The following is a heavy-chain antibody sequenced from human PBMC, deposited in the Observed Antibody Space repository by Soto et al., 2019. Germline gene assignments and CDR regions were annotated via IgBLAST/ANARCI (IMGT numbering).Heavy chain of an antibody. J-gene: IGHJ4*02. CDR1: GYTFTSYY. CDR2: INPSGGGT. V-gene: IGHV1-46*01. CDR3: ARALGCSGGSCYSDLDY. D-gene: IGHD2-15*01. Sequence: ASVKVSCKASGYTFTSYYMHWVRQAPGQGLEWMGIINPSGGGTSYAQKFQGRVTMTRDTSTSTVYMELSSLRSEDTAVYYCARALGCSGGSCYSDLDYWGQGTLVTVSS.